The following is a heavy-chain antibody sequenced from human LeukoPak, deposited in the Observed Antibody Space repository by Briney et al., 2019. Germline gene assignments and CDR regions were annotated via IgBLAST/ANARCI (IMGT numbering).Heavy chain of an antibody. Sequence: SETLSLTCAVYGGSFSGYYWSWIRQPPGKGLEWIGEINHSGSTNYNPSLKGRVTISVDTSKNQFSLKLSSVTAADTAVYYCARGKGPIRYWGQGTLVTVSS. CDR2: INHSGST. CDR1: GGSFSGYY. D-gene: IGHD3-10*01. V-gene: IGHV4-34*01. J-gene: IGHJ4*02. CDR3: ARGKGPIRY.